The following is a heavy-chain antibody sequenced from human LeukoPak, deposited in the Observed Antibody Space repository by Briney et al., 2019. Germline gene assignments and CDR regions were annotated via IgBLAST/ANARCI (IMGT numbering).Heavy chain of an antibody. V-gene: IGHV3-30*04. CDR2: ISYDGSNK. CDR3: ARAGGHMVRGEGITHFDY. J-gene: IGHJ4*02. Sequence: GGSLRLSCAASGFTFSSYAMHWVRQAPGKGLEWVAVISYDGSNKYYADSVKGRFTISRDNSKNTLYLQINSLRAEDTAVYYCARAGGHMVRGEGITHFDYWGQGTLVTVSS. D-gene: IGHD3-10*01. CDR1: GFTFSSYA.